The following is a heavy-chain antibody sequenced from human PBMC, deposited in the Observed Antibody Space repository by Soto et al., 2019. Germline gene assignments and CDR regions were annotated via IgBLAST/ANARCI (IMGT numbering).Heavy chain of an antibody. CDR1: GFTFSSYA. J-gene: IGHJ4*02. V-gene: IGHV3-23*01. CDR2: ISGGGVTT. CDR3: AKDMGNFRTSFDY. Sequence: PGGSLRLSCAASGFTFSSYAMSWVRQAPGKGLEWVSGISGGGVTTYYADSVKGRFTISRDNSKNTLFLHMNSLRAEDTAVYYCAKDMGNFRTSFDYWGQGTLVTVSS. D-gene: IGHD3-3*01.